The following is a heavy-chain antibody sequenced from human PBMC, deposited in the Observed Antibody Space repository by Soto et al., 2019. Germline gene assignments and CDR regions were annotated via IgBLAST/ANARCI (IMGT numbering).Heavy chain of an antibody. CDR3: ARDWHDFWSGYPGTHDY. V-gene: IGHV1-69*06. CDR1: GGTFSSYA. D-gene: IGHD3-3*01. CDR2: IIPIFGTA. Sequence: VASVKVSCKASGGTFSSYAISWVRQAPGQGLEWMGGIIPIFGTANYAQKFQGRVTITADKSTSTAYMELSSLRSEDTAVYYCARDWHDFWSGYPGTHDYWGQGTLVTVSS. J-gene: IGHJ4*02.